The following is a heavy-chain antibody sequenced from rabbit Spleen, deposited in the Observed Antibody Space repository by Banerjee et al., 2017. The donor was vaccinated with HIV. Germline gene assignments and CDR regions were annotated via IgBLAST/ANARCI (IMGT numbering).Heavy chain of an antibody. CDR3: ARDLAGVIGWNFGW. J-gene: IGHJ6*01. Sequence: QEQLVESGGGLVKPGGTLTLTCTASGIDFSSSYYMCWVRQAPGKGLEWIGCIYTGDGSTYYASWAKGRFTISKTSTTVTLQMTSLTAADTATYFCARDLAGVIGWNFGWWGPGTLVTVS. V-gene: IGHV1S45*01. CDR1: GIDFSSSYY. CDR2: IYTGDGST. D-gene: IGHD4-1*01.